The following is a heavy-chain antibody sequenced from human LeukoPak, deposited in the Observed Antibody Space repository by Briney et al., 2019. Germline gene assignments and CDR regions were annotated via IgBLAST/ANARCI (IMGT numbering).Heavy chain of an antibody. CDR2: ITRSGTDT. CDR3: AELGITMIGGV. Sequence: SGGSLRLSCEASGFTFSTYAMYWVRQAPGRGLEWVSGITRSGTDTYYADSVKGRFTISRDNAKNSLYLQMNSLRAEDTAVYYRAELGITMIGGVWGKGTTVTISS. V-gene: IGHV3-21*01. D-gene: IGHD3-10*02. J-gene: IGHJ6*04. CDR1: GFTFSTYA.